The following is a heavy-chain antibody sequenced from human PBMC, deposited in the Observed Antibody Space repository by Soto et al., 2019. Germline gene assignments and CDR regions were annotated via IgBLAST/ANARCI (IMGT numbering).Heavy chain of an antibody. CDR1: EFTFSRHP. CDR3: ASSLDYYHMDV. Sequence: GGSLRLSCTASEFTFSRHPMTWVRQAPGKGLEWVSAITGDGGVRYYADFVKGRFTITRDNSKNTLYLQMNSLRAEDTAVYYCASSLDYYHMDVWGQGTMVTVSS. D-gene: IGHD1-1*01. V-gene: IGHV3-23*01. CDR2: ITGDGGVR. J-gene: IGHJ6*03.